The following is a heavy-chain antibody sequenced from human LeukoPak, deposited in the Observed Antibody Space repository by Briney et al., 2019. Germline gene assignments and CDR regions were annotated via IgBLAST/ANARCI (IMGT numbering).Heavy chain of an antibody. D-gene: IGHD1-1*01. J-gene: IGHJ3*02. CDR3: ARDRDRQRIDAFDI. CDR1: GASIRSNYY. Sequence: SETLSLTCTVSGASIRSNYYWGWIRQPPGKGPEWIGSVYYSGSSQYNPSLKSRVTISMDTSKNQFSLKLSSVTAADTAVYYCARDRDRQRIDAFDIWGQGTMVTVSS. CDR2: VYYSGSS. V-gene: IGHV4-39*07.